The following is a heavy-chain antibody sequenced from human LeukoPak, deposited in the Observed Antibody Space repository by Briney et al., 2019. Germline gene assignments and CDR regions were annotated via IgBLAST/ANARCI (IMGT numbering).Heavy chain of an antibody. V-gene: IGHV1-69*05. D-gene: IGHD3-3*01. CDR2: ITPIFGTA. CDR3: ARGPPNDFWSGADY. CDR1: GGTFSSYA. Sequence: ASVKVSCKASGGTFSSYAISWVRQAPGQGLEWMGGITPIFGTANYAQKCQGRVTITTDESTSTAYMELSSLRSEDTAVYYCARGPPNDFWSGADYWGQGTLVTVSS. J-gene: IGHJ4*02.